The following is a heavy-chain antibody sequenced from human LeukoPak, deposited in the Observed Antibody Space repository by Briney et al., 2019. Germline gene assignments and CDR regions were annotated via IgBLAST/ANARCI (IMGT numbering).Heavy chain of an antibody. CDR1: GGSISSYY. J-gene: IGHJ3*02. D-gene: IGHD6-13*01. V-gene: IGHV4-4*07. Sequence: SETLSLTCTVSGGSISSYYWSWIRQPAGKGLEWIGRIYTSGSTNYNPSLKSRVTMSVDTSKNQFSLKLSSVTAADTAVYYCAIHITDSSSWAFDIWGQGTMVTVSS. CDR2: IYTSGST. CDR3: AIHITDSSSWAFDI.